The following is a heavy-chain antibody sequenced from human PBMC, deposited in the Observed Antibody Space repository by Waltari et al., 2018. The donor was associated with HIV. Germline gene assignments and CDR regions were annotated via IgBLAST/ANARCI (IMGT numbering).Heavy chain of an antibody. CDR2: IRCSGGST. J-gene: IGHJ4*02. D-gene: IGHD3-22*01. V-gene: IGHV3-23*04. CDR3: AKDDSTGSSGYYPFHY. Sequence: EVQLVESGGGLVQPGGSLRLSCAASGFTFTNYAMNWVRQAPGKGWEGVPAIRCSGGSTYYADSVKGRFTISRDNSKNTLYLQMNSLRAEDTAVYYCAKDDSTGSSGYYPFHYWGQGTLTTVSS. CDR1: GFTFTNYA.